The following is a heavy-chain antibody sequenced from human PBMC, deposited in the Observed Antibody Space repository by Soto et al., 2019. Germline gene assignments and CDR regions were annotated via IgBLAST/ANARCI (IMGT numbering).Heavy chain of an antibody. V-gene: IGHV5-10-1*01. Sequence: GESLKISCNGSGYSFTNQWIGWVRQVPGKGLEWVGRIDPGDSSATYSPTFQGHVTISADRSTRSAYLQWRSLRASDTAIYFCARRYCSRADCYSDSWGQGSLVTVSS. CDR3: ARRYCSRADCYSDS. D-gene: IGHD2-2*01. CDR1: GYSFTNQW. J-gene: IGHJ4*02. CDR2: IDPGDSSA.